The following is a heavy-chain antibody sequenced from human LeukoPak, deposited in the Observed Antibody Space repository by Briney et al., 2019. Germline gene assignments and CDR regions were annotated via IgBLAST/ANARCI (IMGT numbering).Heavy chain of an antibody. D-gene: IGHD6-13*01. CDR1: GFTFSRYG. CDR2: ISYDGSNK. CDR3: ARVAEAAAFDY. J-gene: IGHJ4*02. V-gene: IGHV3-30*03. Sequence: GGSLRLSCAASGFTFSRYGMHWVRQAPGKGLEWVAVISYDGSNKYYADSVKGRFTISRDNSKNTLYLQMNSLRADDTAVYYCARVAEAAAFDYWGQGTLVTVSS.